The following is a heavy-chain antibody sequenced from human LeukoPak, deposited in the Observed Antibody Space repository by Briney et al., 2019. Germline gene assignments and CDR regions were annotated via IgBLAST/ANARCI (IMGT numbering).Heavy chain of an antibody. CDR2: ISDSGAM. Sequence: GGSLRLSCAASGFTFSTYSMKWVRQAPGKGLEWVSYISDSGAMYYADSVRGRFTISRENAQNSLFLQMNSLRAEDTAVYYCARVKTGYSNHYYYYGMDVWGQGTTVTVSS. J-gene: IGHJ6*02. CDR1: GFTFSTYS. CDR3: ARVKTGYSNHYYYYGMDV. D-gene: IGHD4-11*01. V-gene: IGHV3-48*01.